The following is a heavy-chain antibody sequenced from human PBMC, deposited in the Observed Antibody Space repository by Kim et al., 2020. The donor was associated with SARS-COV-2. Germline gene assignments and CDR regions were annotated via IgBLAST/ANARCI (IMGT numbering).Heavy chain of an antibody. V-gene: IGHV3-21*01. CDR1: GFTFSSYS. D-gene: IGHD3-22*01. Sequence: GGSLRLSCAASGFTFSSYSMNWVRQAPGKGLEWVSSISSSSSYIYYADSVKGRFTISRDNAKNSLYLQMNSLRAEDTAVYYCARMIVVVIPQWAFDIWGQGTMVTVSS. CDR2: ISSSSSYI. J-gene: IGHJ3*02. CDR3: ARMIVVVIPQWAFDI.